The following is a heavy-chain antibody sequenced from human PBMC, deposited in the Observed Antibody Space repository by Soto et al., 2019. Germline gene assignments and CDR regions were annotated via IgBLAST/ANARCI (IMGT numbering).Heavy chain of an antibody. CDR3: ARDRDSYGFFDP. J-gene: IGHJ5*02. Sequence: PGGSLRLSCAASGFTFSSYSMNWVRQAPGKGLEWVSSISSSSSYIYYADSVKGRFTISRDNAKNSLYLQMNSLRAEDTAVYYCARDRDSYGFFDPWGQGTLVTVSS. V-gene: IGHV3-21*01. CDR2: ISSSSSYI. D-gene: IGHD5-18*01. CDR1: GFTFSSYS.